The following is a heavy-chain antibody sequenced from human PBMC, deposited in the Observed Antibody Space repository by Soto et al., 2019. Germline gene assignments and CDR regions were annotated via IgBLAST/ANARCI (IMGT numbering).Heavy chain of an antibody. CDR3: ARSVTDYGDYRFPGNFDY. CDR1: GFSLSNARMG. CDR2: IFSNDEK. Sequence: QVTLKESGPVLVKPTETLTLTCTVSGFSLSNARMGVSWIRQPPGKALEWLAHIFSNDEKSYSTSLKSRLTISKDTSKSQVVLTMTNMDPVDTATYYCARSVTDYGDYRFPGNFDYWGQGTLVTVSS. V-gene: IGHV2-26*01. J-gene: IGHJ4*02. D-gene: IGHD4-17*01.